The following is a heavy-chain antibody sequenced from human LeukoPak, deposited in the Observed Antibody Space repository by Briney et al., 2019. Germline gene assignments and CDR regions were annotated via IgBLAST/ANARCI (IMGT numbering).Heavy chain of an antibody. CDR2: IYHTGIT. J-gene: IGHJ4*02. D-gene: IGHD5-18*01. V-gene: IGHV4-30-2*01. Sequence: PSETLSLTCAVSGESITSSGHPWSWIRQPPGKGLEWIGFIYHTGITDYNASLKSRVTISVGRSKNQFSLRLSSMTPADTAVYYCARTGYTYGPPYFFDYWGQGSLVTISS. CDR1: GESITSSGHP. CDR3: ARTGYTYGPPYFFDY.